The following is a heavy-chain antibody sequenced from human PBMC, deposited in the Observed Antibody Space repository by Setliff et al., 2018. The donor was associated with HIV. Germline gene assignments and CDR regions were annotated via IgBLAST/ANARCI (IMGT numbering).Heavy chain of an antibody. CDR1: GGSIPSDSFY. CDR3: ARQPAFDSSGSLSY. V-gene: IGHV4-39*01. D-gene: IGHD3-22*01. Sequence: PSETLSLTCTVSGGSIPSDSFYWGWIRQPPGKGLEWIGSIYYRGDTYYNPSLKSRVTTSVDTIKNQFFLKLSSLTAADTAVYYCARQPAFDSSGSLSYWGQGILVTVSS. CDR2: IYYRGDT. J-gene: IGHJ4*02.